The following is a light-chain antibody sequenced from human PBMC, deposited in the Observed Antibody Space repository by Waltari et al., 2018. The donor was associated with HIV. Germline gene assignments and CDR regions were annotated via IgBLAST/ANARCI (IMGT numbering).Light chain of an antibody. CDR3: QSGHNSDSS. CDR1: ALSKHY. Sequence: SYELTQAPSVSVSKGQTAKITCSGDALSKHYVYWYQQKPGQAPLMMIFKDSERPSEIPARFSASSSGSTSILTISGVQAEDEADYYCQSGHNSDSSFGGGTKLTVL. CDR2: KDS. V-gene: IGLV3-25*03. J-gene: IGLJ2*01.